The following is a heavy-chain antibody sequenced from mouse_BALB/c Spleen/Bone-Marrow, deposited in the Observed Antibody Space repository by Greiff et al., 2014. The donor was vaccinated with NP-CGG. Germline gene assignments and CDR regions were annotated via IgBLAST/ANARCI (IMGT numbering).Heavy chain of an antibody. J-gene: IGHJ1*01. CDR1: GYTFTSYD. D-gene: IGHD2-1*01. CDR2: IYPGDGST. V-gene: IGHV1S56*01. Sequence: QVQLKESGPELVKPGALVKISCKASGYTFTSYDINWVKQRPGQGLEWIGWIYPGDGSTKYNEKFKGKATLTADKSSSTAYMQLRSLTSENSAVYFCARSGNYYGNYYWYFDVWGAGTTVTVSS. CDR3: ARSGNYYGNYYWYFDV.